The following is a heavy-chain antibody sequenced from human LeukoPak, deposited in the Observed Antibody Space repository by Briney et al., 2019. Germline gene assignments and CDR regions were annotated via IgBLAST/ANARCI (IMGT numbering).Heavy chain of an antibody. Sequence: SETLSLTCTVSGGSISSSSFYWGWIRQPPGKGLEWIGYINYRGSTYYKPSLKSRVTISVDTSKNQFSLKVTSVTAADTAVYYCTRLPQGGFSYGPLDVWGQGTTVTVSS. D-gene: IGHD5-18*01. CDR3: TRLPQGGFSYGPLDV. V-gene: IGHV4-39*01. CDR1: GGSISSSSFY. CDR2: INYRGST. J-gene: IGHJ6*02.